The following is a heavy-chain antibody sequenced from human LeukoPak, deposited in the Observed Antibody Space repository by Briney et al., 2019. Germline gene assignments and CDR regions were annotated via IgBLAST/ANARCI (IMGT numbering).Heavy chain of an antibody. Sequence: SQTLSPTCAISGDSVSSNSAAWNWIRQSPSRGLEWLGRTYYRSKWYNDYAVSVKSRITINPDTSKNQFSLQLNSVTPEDTAVYYCARGVGERRDQSTHYYRDVCGKGTTVTVSS. D-gene: IGHD1-1*01. CDR2: TYYRSKWYN. J-gene: IGHJ6*03. CDR1: GDSVSSNSAA. V-gene: IGHV6-1*01. CDR3: ARGVGERRDQSTHYYRDV.